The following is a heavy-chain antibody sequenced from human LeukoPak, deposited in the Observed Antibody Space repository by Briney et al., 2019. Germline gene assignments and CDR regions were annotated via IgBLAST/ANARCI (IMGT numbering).Heavy chain of an antibody. D-gene: IGHD6-6*01. V-gene: IGHV4-39*07. CDR1: GGSININTYY. Sequence: PSETLSLTCTVSGGSININTYYWGWIRQPPGKGLEWIGSIYYSGSTYYNPSLKSRVTISVGTSKNQFSLKLSSVTAADTAVYYCARASHGWYFDLWGRGTLVTVSS. CDR3: ARASHGWYFDL. CDR2: IYYSGST. J-gene: IGHJ2*01.